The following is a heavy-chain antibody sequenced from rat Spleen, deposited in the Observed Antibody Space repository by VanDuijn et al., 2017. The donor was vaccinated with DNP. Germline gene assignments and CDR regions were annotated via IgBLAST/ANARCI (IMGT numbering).Heavy chain of an antibody. CDR3: TGGGSTIYPLIY. V-gene: IGHV2-32*01. J-gene: IGHJ3*01. CDR1: GFLLTTYH. Sequence: QMQLKESGPGLVQPSQTLSLTCTVSGFLLTTYHVHWVRQTPGKGLEWMGVMWTDGDTSYNSVLKSRLSINRDTSRSQVFLHMDSLQTEDTAIYFCTGGGSTIYPLIYWGQGTLVTVSS. D-gene: IGHD1-2*01. CDR2: MWTDGDT.